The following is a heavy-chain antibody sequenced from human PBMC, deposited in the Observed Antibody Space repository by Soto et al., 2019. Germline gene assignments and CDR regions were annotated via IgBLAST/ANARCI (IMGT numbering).Heavy chain of an antibody. J-gene: IGHJ4*02. V-gene: IGHV1-18*01. CDR1: GYTFTSYG. D-gene: IGHD3-3*01. CDR2: ISAYNGNT. Sequence: QVQLVQSGAEVKKPGASVKVSCKASGYTFTSYGISWVRQAPGQGLEWMGWISAYNGNTNYAQKLQGRVTMTTDTSTITAYMELRRLRSDDTAVYYCARGEYYDFWSVGVGYVDYWGQGTLVTVSS. CDR3: ARGEYYDFWSVGVGYVDY.